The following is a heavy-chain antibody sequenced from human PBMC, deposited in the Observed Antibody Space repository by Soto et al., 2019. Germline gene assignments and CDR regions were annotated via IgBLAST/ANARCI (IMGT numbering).Heavy chain of an antibody. D-gene: IGHD3-10*01. CDR1: GYTFASYY. CDR2: MSPYNGNT. CDR3: VRLWSLHKSFGPFDI. J-gene: IGHJ3*02. V-gene: IGHV1-18*04. Sequence: EASVKVSCKASGYTFASYYRHWVRQAPGQGLEWMGWMSPYNGNTDYAQSLQGRIAMTADTSTSTAYMELRSLISDDTAVYYCVRLWSLHKSFGPFDIWGPGTMLTVSS.